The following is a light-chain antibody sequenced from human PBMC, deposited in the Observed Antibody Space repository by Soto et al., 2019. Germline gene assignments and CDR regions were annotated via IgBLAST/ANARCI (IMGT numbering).Light chain of an antibody. CDR2: LEGSGSD. V-gene: IGLV4-60*02. CDR1: SGHSSYI. J-gene: IGLJ3*02. CDR3: ETWDTYTRV. Sequence: QAVVSQSSSASASLGSSVKLTCTLSSGHSSYIIAWHQQQPGKAPRYLMKLEGSGSDNKGSGVPDRFSGSSSGADRYLTISNLQFEDEADYYCETWDTYTRVFGGGTKLTVL.